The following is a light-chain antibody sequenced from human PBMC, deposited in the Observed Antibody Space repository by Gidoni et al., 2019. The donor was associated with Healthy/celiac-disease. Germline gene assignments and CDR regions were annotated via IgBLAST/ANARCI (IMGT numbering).Light chain of an antibody. CDR1: SSDIGAGSD. Sequence: QSVLTQPPSVSGAPGQRVTSSCTGSSSDIGAGSDVHWYQQLPGTAPKLLIYGNSHRPSGVPDRFSGSKSGTSASLAITGLQAEDEADYYCQSYDSSLSVVYVFGTGTKVTVL. CDR3: QSYDSSLSVVYV. V-gene: IGLV1-40*01. CDR2: GNS. J-gene: IGLJ1*01.